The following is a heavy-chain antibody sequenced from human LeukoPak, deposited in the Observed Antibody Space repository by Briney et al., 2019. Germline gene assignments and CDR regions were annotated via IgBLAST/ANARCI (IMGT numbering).Heavy chain of an antibody. Sequence: EPSETLSLTCTVSGGSISSSSYYWGWIRQPPGKGLEWIGSIYYSGSTYYNPSLKSRVTISVDTSKNQFSLKLSSVTAADTAVYYCARHGLMAPYFDYWGQGTLVTVSS. J-gene: IGHJ4*02. CDR2: IYYSGST. V-gene: IGHV4-39*01. D-gene: IGHD5-24*01. CDR1: GGSISSSSYY. CDR3: ARHGLMAPYFDY.